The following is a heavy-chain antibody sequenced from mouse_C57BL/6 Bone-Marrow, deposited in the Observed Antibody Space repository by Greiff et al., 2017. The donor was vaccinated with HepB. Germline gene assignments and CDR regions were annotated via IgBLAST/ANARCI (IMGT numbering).Heavy chain of an antibody. CDR3: ARGDDYAMDY. V-gene: IGHV1-20*01. D-gene: IGHD3-3*01. Sequence: VQLQQSGPELVKPGDSVKISCKASGYSFTGYFMNWVMQSHGKSLEWIGRINPYNGDTFYNQKFKGKATLTVDKSSSTAYMQLSSLTYEDSAVYYCARGDDYAMDYWGQGTSVTVSS. CDR2: INPYNGDT. CDR1: GYSFTGYF. J-gene: IGHJ4*01.